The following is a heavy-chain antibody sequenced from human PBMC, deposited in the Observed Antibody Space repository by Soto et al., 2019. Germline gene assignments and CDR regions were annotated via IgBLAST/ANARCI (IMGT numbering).Heavy chain of an antibody. CDR1: GFTFSSYA. CDR2: ISGSGGST. D-gene: IGHD6-13*01. J-gene: IGHJ3*02. Sequence: GGSLRLSCAASGFTFSSYAMSWVRQAPGKGLEWVSAISGSGGSTHYADSVKGRFTISRDNSKNTLYLQMNSLRAEDTAVYYCAAYSSSWPGGGAFDIWGQGTMVTVSS. CDR3: AAYSSSWPGGGAFDI. V-gene: IGHV3-23*01.